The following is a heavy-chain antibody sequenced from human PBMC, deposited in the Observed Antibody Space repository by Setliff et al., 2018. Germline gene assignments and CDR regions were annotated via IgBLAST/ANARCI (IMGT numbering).Heavy chain of an antibody. CDR1: GFSFSSYA. D-gene: IGHD6-25*01. CDR2: LNDVGHNT. V-gene: IGHV3-23*01. CDR3: AKHVLSSGWPNEAFDF. Sequence: PGGSLRLSCADSGFSFSSYAMSWVRQAPGKGLEWVSGLNDVGHNTYDADSVKGRFTISRDNSRNTLYLQMNSLRAEDAAVYYCAKHVLSSGWPNEAFDFWGQGTMVPVSS. J-gene: IGHJ3*01.